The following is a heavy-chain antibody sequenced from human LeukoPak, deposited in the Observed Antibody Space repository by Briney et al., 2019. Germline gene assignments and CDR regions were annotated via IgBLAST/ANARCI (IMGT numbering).Heavy chain of an antibody. J-gene: IGHJ4*02. Sequence: GGSLRLSCAASGFAFSDYVIHWVRQTPGKGLEWLAVISFDVGIKYYADSVKGRFTMSRDNSKNTVYLQMDSLRPDDTATYYCAREGFYDMHSSPSHHFDYWGQGTLVTVSS. V-gene: IGHV3-30*04. CDR3: AREGFYDMHSSPSHHFDY. CDR1: GFAFSDYV. D-gene: IGHD3-16*01. CDR2: ISFDVGIK.